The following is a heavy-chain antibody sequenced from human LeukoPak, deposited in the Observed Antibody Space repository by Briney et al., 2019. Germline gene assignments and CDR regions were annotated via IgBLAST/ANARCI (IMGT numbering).Heavy chain of an antibody. V-gene: IGHV6-1*01. CDR2: TYYRSKWYN. CDR1: GDSVSSYSAV. CDR3: ARDPGGYYYYYYMDV. Sequence: SQTLSLTCAVSGDSVSSYSAVWNWIRQSPSRGLGWLGRTYYRSKWYNDYAVSVNSRITIKPDTSRNQFSLQLISVTPEDTAVYYCARDPGGYYYYYYMDVWGKGTTVTISS. J-gene: IGHJ6*03. D-gene: IGHD3-10*01.